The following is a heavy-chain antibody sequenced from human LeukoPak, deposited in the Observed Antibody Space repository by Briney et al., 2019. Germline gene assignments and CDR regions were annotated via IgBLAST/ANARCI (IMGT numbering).Heavy chain of an antibody. V-gene: IGHV3-21*01. CDR2: ISSSSSYI. D-gene: IGHD2-15*01. CDR1: GFTFSSYS. Sequence: GGSLRLSCAASGFTFSSYSMNWVRQAPGKGLEWVSSISSSSSYIYYADSVKGRFTISRDYAKNSLYLQMNSLRAEDTAVYYCARDGIVVVVAAYFDYWGQGTLVTVSS. CDR3: ARDGIVVVVAAYFDY. J-gene: IGHJ4*02.